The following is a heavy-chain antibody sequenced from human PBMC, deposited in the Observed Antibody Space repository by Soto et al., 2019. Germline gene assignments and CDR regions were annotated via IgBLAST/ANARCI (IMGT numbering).Heavy chain of an antibody. V-gene: IGHV3-21*01. J-gene: IGHJ4*02. CDR3: ARAQPVFYDFWSGYCDY. CDR1: GFTFSSYS. Sequence: GGSLRLSCAASGFTFSSYSMNWVRQAPGKGLEWVSSISSSSSYIYYADSVKGRFTISRDNAKNSLYLQMNSLRAEDTAVYYCARAQPVFYDFWSGYCDYWGQGTMVTVYS. D-gene: IGHD3-3*01. CDR2: ISSSSSYI.